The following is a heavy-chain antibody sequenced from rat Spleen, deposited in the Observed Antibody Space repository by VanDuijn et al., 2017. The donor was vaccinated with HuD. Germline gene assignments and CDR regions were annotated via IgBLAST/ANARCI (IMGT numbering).Heavy chain of an antibody. CDR1: GFTFSDYY. D-gene: IGHD5-1*01. CDR3: ARHSNWGFDY. V-gene: IGHV5-7*01. J-gene: IGHJ2*01. CDR2: VSYDGSRT. Sequence: EVQLVESGGGLVQPGGSLKLSCAASGFTFSDYYMAWVRQAPTKGLEWVATVSYDGSRTYYRDSLKGRFPISRDNAKSTLYLQMDSLRSEDTATYYCARHSNWGFDYWGQGVMVTVSS.